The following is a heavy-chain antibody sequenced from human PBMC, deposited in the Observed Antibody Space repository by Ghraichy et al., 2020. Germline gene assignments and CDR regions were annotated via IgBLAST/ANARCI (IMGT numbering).Heavy chain of an antibody. CDR1: GFTVSSNY. V-gene: IGHV3-53*01. CDR2: IYSGGST. D-gene: IGHD3-22*01. J-gene: IGHJ4*02. CDR3: ARGYYDSSGYAFNY. Sequence: GGSLRLSCAASGFTVSSNYMSWVRQAPGKGLEWVSVIYSGGSTYYADSVKGRFTISRDNSKNTLYLQMNSLRAEDTAVYYCARGYYDSSGYAFNYWGQGTLVTVSS.